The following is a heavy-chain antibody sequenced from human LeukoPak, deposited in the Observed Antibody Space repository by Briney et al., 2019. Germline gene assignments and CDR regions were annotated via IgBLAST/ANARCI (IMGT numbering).Heavy chain of an antibody. CDR2: IYYSGST. J-gene: IGHJ2*01. CDR3: ARLSGPLGFCSGGTCYSDWYFDL. Sequence: SETLSLTCTVSGGSIRSANYHWGWIRQPPGKGLEWIGNIYYSGSTYYNPSLKSRVTMSVDTPKNHFSLNLYPVTAPETAVYYCARLSGPLGFCSGGTCYSDWYFDLWGRGTLVTVTS. V-gene: IGHV4-39*02. D-gene: IGHD2-15*01. CDR1: GGSIRSANYH.